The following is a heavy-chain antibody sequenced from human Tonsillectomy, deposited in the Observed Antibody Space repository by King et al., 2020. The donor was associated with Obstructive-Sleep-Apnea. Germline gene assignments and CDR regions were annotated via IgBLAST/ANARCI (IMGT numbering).Heavy chain of an antibody. J-gene: IGHJ4*02. Sequence: VQLVESGGGLVQPGRSLRLSCVASGFTFDDYAMHWVRQAPGEGLEWVSGIIWNSGSIGYGDSFKGRFTISSDNVKKSLYLQMNSLRVEDTALYYCAKDKDSSGWYADYWGQGTLVTVSS. CDR2: IIWNSGSI. CDR3: AKDKDSSGWYADY. D-gene: IGHD6-19*01. V-gene: IGHV3-9*01. CDR1: GFTFDDYA.